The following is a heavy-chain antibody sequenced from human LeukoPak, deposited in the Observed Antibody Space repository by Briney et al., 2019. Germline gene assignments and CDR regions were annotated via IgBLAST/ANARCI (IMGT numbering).Heavy chain of an antibody. V-gene: IGHV3-48*04. CDR2: ITSSGSTI. J-gene: IGHJ4*02. CDR1: GFTFRDYS. D-gene: IGHD5-18*01. CDR3: ARDDSYGLDY. Sequence: GGSLRLSCAASGFTFRDYSLNWVRQAPGQGLEWLSYITSSGSTICYADSVKGRFTISRDNAKNSLYLQMNSLRAEDTAVYYCARDDSYGLDYWGQGTRVTVSS.